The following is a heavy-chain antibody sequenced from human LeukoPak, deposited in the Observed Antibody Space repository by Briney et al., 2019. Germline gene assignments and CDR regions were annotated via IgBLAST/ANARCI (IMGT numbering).Heavy chain of an antibody. J-gene: IGHJ4*02. D-gene: IGHD3-9*01. CDR1: GGSFSGYY. CDR2: INHSGST. CDR3: ARGRRPPGLWYDIASGYYFDY. V-gene: IGHV4-34*01. Sequence: SETLSLTCAVYGGSFSGYYWSWIRQPPGKGLEWIGEINHSGSTNYNPSLKSRVTISVDTSKNQFSLKLSSVTAADTAVYYCARGRRPPGLWYDIASGYYFDYWGQGTLVTVSS.